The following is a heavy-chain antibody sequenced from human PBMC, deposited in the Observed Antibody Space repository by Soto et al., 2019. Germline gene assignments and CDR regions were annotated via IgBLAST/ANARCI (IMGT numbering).Heavy chain of an antibody. D-gene: IGHD6-13*01. J-gene: IGHJ3*02. CDR3: ARGGVGAAAGIDAFDI. V-gene: IGHV4-34*01. CDR1: VGFFSGHY. Sequence: LSVTWPDSVGFFSGHYWIWIRQPPGKGLEWIGEINHSGSTDYNPSPKSRFTISVDTSKNQLSLKLRSVTAADTAVYYCARGGVGAAAGIDAFDIWGQGTMGTGSS. CDR2: INHSGST.